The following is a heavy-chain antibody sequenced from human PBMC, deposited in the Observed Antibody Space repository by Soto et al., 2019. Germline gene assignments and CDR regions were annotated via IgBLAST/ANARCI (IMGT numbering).Heavy chain of an antibody. J-gene: IGHJ4*02. Sequence: SETLSLTCAVSGASVSRIGFHWGWIRQPPGQGLEWIGSIYDAGTTFYNPSLKSRVTISADTSKNHFSLRLSSVTAADTAVYYCARRGSGHTFAYWGQGTLVTVSS. D-gene: IGHD3-10*01. V-gene: IGHV4-39*01. CDR1: GASVSRIGFH. CDR2: IYDAGTT. CDR3: ARRGSGHTFAY.